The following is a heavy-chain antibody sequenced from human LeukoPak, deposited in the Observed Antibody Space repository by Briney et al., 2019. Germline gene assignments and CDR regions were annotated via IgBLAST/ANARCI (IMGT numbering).Heavy chain of an antibody. V-gene: IGHV1-2*02. CDR2: INPNSGGT. Sequence: GASVKVSCKASGYTFTGYYMHWVRQAPGQGLEWMGWINPNSGGTNYAQKFQGRVTMTRDTSISTDYMELSRLRSDDTAVYYCARGHESTVVTTYFDYWGQGTLVTVSS. CDR1: GYTFTGYY. J-gene: IGHJ4*02. CDR3: ARGHESTVVTTYFDY. D-gene: IGHD4-4*01.